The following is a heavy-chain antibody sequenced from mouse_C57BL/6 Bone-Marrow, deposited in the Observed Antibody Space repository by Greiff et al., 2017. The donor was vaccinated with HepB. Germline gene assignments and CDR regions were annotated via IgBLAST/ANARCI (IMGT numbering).Heavy chain of an antibody. CDR1: GFNIKDYY. J-gene: IGHJ2*01. V-gene: IGHV14-2*01. D-gene: IGHD1-1*01. CDR3: ADLYYGSSHYFDY. CDR2: IDPEDGEN. Sequence: VQLKESGAELVKPGASVKLSCTASGFNIKDYYMHWVQQRTEQGLEWIGRIDPEDGENKYASKFQGKATITADTSSNTAYLQLSSLTSEDTAVNYCADLYYGSSHYFDYWGQGTTLTVSS.